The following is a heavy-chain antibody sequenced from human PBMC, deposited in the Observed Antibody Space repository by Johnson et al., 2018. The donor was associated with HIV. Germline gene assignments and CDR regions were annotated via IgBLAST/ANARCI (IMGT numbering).Heavy chain of an antibody. V-gene: IGHV3-9*01. CDR2: ISWNSGSI. D-gene: IGHD2-15*01. CDR1: GFTFDDYA. Sequence: VQLVESGGGLVQPGRSLRLSCAASGFTFDDYAMHWVRQAPGKGLEWVSGISWNSGSIGYADSVKGRFTISRDNSKNTLDLQMNSLRGEDTAVYYCAKVVLLGGADGALDIWGQGTMVTVSS. J-gene: IGHJ3*02. CDR3: AKVVLLGGADGALDI.